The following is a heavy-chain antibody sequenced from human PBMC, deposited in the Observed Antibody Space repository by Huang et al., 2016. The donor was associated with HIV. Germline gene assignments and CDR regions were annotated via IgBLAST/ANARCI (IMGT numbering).Heavy chain of an antibody. Sequence: QVQLLQPGAEVKKPGASVKVSCKASGCTFRNYDFNWVRQASGQGLEWMRVMDPKSGNTGYGHKFQSTFTITSNTSITAAYMGLMSLGSEDTAVYHCATASVYYYDYTGDYSRYFFDSWGQGTLVTVSS. CDR3: ATASVYYYDYTGDYSRYFFDS. CDR2: MDPKSGNT. V-gene: IGHV1-8*03. D-gene: IGHD3-22*01. J-gene: IGHJ4*02. CDR1: GCTFRNYD.